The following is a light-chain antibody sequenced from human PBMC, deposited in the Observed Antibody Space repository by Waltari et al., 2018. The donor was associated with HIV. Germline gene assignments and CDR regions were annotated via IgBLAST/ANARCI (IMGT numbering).Light chain of an antibody. V-gene: IGLV2-14*03. CDR2: DVS. J-gene: IGLJ2*01. Sequence: QSALTQPASVSGSPGQSIPISSTGTSSDVGGYNYVSWYQPPPGKAPKLSIYDVSNRPAGVSNRFSGSKSGNTASLTISGLQAEDEADYYCSSYTSSSTLLFGGGTKLTVL. CDR1: SSDVGGYNY. CDR3: SSYTSSSTLL.